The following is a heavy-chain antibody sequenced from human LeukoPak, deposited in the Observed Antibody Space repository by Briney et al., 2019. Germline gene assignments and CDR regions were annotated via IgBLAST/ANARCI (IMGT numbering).Heavy chain of an antibody. CDR2: INHNRNT. V-gene: IGHV4-34*01. CDR3: ARVPKYFDL. CDR1: GGSFSGYY. J-gene: IGHJ2*01. Sequence: PSETLSLTCAVYGGSFSGYYWSWIRQPPGKGLEWIGQINHNRNTHYNPSLESRVTISVDTSKNQFSLKLSSVTAADTAVYYCARVPKYFDLWGRGTLVTVSS.